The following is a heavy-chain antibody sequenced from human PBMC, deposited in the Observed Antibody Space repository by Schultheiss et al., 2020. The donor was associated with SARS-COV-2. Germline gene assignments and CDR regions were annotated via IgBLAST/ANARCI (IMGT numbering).Heavy chain of an antibody. CDR1: GYTFTGYY. D-gene: IGHD1-1*01. CDR3: ARDETGIYDYYYGMDV. Sequence: ASVKVSCKASGYTFTGYYMHWVRQAPGQGLEWMGRINPNSGGTNYAQKFQGRVTMTRDTSISTAYMELSRLRSDDTAVYYCARDETGIYDYYYGMDVWGQGTTVTVSS. V-gene: IGHV1-2*06. J-gene: IGHJ6*02. CDR2: INPNSGGT.